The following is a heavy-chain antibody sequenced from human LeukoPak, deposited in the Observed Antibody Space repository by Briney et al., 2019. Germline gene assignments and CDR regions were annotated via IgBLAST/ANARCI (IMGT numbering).Heavy chain of an antibody. V-gene: IGHV3-7*01. CDR2: IKQDGSEQ. J-gene: IGHJ4*02. D-gene: IGHD3-3*01. Sequence: GSLRLSCAASGFTFSSYWMSWVRQAPGKGLEWVANIKQDGSEQYYVDSVKGRFTISRDNAKNSLYLQVNSLGAEDTAVYYCARDFGVWADMIEYYDFWSGYLPPDYWGQGTLVTVSS. CDR3: ARDFGVWADMIEYYDFWSGYLPPDY. CDR1: GFTFSSYW.